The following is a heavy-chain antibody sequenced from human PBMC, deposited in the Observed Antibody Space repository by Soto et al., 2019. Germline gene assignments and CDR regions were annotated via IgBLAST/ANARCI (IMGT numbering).Heavy chain of an antibody. V-gene: IGHV3-48*01. Sequence: GGSLRLSCTASGLTFSIYSMNWVRQAPGKGLEWISYISSRSNTIYYADSVKGRFTISRDNAKDSLYLQMNSLRAEDTAIYYCARDYSYYMDVWGKGTTVTVSS. J-gene: IGHJ6*03. CDR3: ARDYSYYMDV. CDR2: ISSRSNTI. D-gene: IGHD2-21*01. CDR1: GLTFSIYS.